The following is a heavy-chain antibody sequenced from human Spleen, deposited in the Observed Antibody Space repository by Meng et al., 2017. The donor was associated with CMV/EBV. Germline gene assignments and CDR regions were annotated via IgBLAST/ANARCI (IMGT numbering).Heavy chain of an antibody. CDR2: INHSGST. J-gene: IGHJ1*01. V-gene: IGHV4-34*01. Sequence: SGYYWSWIRQPPGKGLWWIGEINHSGSTNYTPSLKSRVTISVDTSKNQFSLKLSSVTAADTAVYYCARGARRKYYYDSSGYSEYFQHWGQGTLVTVSS. CDR3: ARGARRKYYYDSSGYSEYFQH. D-gene: IGHD3-22*01. CDR1: SGYY.